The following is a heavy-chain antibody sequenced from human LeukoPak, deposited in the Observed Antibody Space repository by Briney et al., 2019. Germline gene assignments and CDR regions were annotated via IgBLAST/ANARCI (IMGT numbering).Heavy chain of an antibody. CDR1: GGSLSSSSYY. V-gene: IGHV4-39*01. Sequence: PSETLSLTCTVSGGSLSSSSYYWGWIRQPPGKGLEWIGSIYYSGSTYYNPSLKSRVTISVDTSKNQFSLKLSSVTAADTAVYYCARLGYSYGHIDYWGQGTLVTVSS. CDR2: IYYSGST. D-gene: IGHD5-18*01. CDR3: ARLGYSYGHIDY. J-gene: IGHJ4*02.